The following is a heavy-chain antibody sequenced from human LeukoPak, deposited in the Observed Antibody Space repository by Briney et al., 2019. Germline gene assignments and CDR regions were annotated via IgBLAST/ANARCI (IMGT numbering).Heavy chain of an antibody. CDR3: ARVRVDIVATAYALNDAFDI. V-gene: IGHV1-69*13. Sequence: SVKVSCKASGGTFSSYAINWVRQAPGQGLEWMGGIIPIFGTANYAQKFQGRVTITADESTSTAYMELSSLRSEDTAVYYCARVRVDIVATAYALNDAFDIWGQGTMVTVSS. CDR1: GGTFSSYA. D-gene: IGHD5-12*01. J-gene: IGHJ3*02. CDR2: IIPIFGTA.